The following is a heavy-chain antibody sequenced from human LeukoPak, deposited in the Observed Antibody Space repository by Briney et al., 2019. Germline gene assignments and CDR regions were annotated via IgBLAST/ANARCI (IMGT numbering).Heavy chain of an antibody. CDR2: LYSGGST. V-gene: IGHV3-53*01. J-gene: IGHJ3*01. D-gene: IGHD5-12*01. CDR1: GFTVSTNY. Sequence: GGSLRLSCVASGFTVSTNYMSWVRQAPGKGLEWVSLLYSGGSTYYAASVKDRFTISRDKSKNTLYLQMNIYCCAKGALCCGASGDDSSDGFDFCVQGKKITVS. CDR3: ASGDDSSDGFDF.